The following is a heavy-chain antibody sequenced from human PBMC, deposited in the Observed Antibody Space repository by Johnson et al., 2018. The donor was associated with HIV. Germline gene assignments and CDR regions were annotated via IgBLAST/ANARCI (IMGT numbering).Heavy chain of an antibody. CDR2: ISYDGSNK. J-gene: IGHJ3*02. CDR1: GFTFSSYA. V-gene: IGHV3-30-3*01. CDR3: TRRRDLDAFDI. Sequence: QVQLVESGGGVVQPGRSLRLSCAASGFTFSSYAMHWVRQAPGKGLEWVAVISYDGSNKYYADSVKGRFTISRDNSKNTLYLQMNSLRAEDTAVYYCTRRRDLDAFDIWGQGTMVTVSS.